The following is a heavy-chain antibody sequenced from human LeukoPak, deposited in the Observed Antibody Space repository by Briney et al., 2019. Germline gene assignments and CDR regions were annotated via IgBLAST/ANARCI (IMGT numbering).Heavy chain of an antibody. V-gene: IGHV4-59*01. Sequence: SETLSLTCTVSGGSISSYYWSWIRQPPGKGLEWIGYIYYSGSTNYNPSLKSRVTISVDTSKNQFSLKLSSVTAADTALYYCARDAGWYFDYWGQGTLVTVSS. CDR1: GGSISSYY. J-gene: IGHJ4*02. D-gene: IGHD6-19*01. CDR3: ARDAGWYFDY. CDR2: IYYSGST.